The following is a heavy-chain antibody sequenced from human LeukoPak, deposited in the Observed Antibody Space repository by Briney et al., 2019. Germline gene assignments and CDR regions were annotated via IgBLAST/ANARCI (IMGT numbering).Heavy chain of an antibody. Sequence: GGSLRLSCAASEFTFSSYAMTWVRQAPGKGLEWVSAISGSGGSTYYADSVKGRFTISRDNSKNTLYLQMNSLRAEDTGVYYCAIYGSGSYFEYWGQGTLVTVSS. J-gene: IGHJ4*02. CDR1: EFTFSSYA. D-gene: IGHD3-10*01. CDR2: ISGSGGST. CDR3: AIYGSGSYFEY. V-gene: IGHV3-23*01.